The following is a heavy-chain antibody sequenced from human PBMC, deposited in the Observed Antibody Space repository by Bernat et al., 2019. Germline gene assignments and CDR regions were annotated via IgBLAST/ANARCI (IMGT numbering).Heavy chain of an antibody. V-gene: IGHV3-21*01. J-gene: IGHJ4*02. CDR2: ISSSSYI. D-gene: IGHD2-15*01. Sequence: EVQLVESGGGLVKPGGSLRLSCAASGFTFSSYSMNWVRQAPGKGLEWVSSISSSSYIYYADSVKGRFTIARDNAKNSLYLQMNSLRAEDTAVYYCARVPQKIVVVVAATCDYWGQGTLVTVSS. CDR3: ARVPQKIVVVVAATCDY. CDR1: GFTFSSYS.